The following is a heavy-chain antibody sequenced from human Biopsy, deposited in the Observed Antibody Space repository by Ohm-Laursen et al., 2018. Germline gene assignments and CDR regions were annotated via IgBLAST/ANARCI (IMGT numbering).Heavy chain of an antibody. V-gene: IGHV1-2*02. J-gene: IGHJ4*02. CDR2: IYPNSGDT. CDR3: AIDGNDFLTDYLEIDQ. CDR1: GDAFLGYY. D-gene: IGHD3-9*01. Sequence: SVKVSCKASGDAFLGYYLHWVRQAPGQGLEWMGSIYPNSGDTDFAQKFQGRVSMTRDTSVSTAYLELSSLRSDDTAVYYCAIDGNDFLTDYLEIDQWGQGTLVTVSS.